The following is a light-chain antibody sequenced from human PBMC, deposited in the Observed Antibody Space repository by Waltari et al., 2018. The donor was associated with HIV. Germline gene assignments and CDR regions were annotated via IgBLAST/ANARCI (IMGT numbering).Light chain of an antibody. CDR3: LQYTFWPPYT. J-gene: IGKJ2*01. CDR2: AAS. CDR1: QSISSH. Sequence: EIVMTQFPATLSVAPGERATLSCRASQSISSHLAWYQQQPGQAPRLLIYAASTRATGIPARFSGSGSGTDFTLTISSLQPEDFAVYYCLQYTFWPPYTFGQGTKLEIK. V-gene: IGKV3-15*01.